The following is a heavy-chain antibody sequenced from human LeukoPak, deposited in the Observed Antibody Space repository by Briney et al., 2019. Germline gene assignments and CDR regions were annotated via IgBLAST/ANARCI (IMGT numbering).Heavy chain of an antibody. CDR2: ISSSSSYI. V-gene: IGHV3-21*01. D-gene: IGHD2-2*02. J-gene: IGHJ4*02. Sequence: PGGSPRLSCAASGFTFSSYSMNWVRQAPGKGLEWVSSISSSSSYIYYADSVKGRFTISRDNAKNSLYLQMNSLRAEDTAVYYCATLPRRDIVVVPAAIPDYWGQGTLVTVSS. CDR1: GFTFSSYS. CDR3: ATLPRRDIVVVPAAIPDY.